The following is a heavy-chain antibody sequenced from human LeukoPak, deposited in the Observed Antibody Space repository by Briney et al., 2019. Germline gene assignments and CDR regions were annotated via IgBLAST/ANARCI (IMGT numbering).Heavy chain of an antibody. CDR1: GFTFSSYA. D-gene: IGHD2-21*02. CDR2: ISGSGGST. V-gene: IGHV3-23*01. CDR3: ARVPAYCGGDCYSDY. Sequence: PGGSLRLSCAASGFTFSSYAMSWVRQAPGKGLEWVSAISGSGGSTYYADSVKGRFTISRDNSKNTLYLQVNSLSDEDTAVYYCARVPAYCGGDCYSDYWGQGTLVTVSS. J-gene: IGHJ4*02.